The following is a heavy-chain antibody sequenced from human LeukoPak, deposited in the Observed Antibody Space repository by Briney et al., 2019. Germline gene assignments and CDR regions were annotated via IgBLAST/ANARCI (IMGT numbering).Heavy chain of an antibody. CDR1: GFSLSDYS. Sequence: GGSLRLSCAASGFSLSDYSMHWVRRAPGKGLVWVSHIKNDESSTSYAEIVKGRFTISRDNSKNTLYLQMNSLRAEDTAVYYCAKDGFEGHMEYWGQGTLVTVSS. CDR3: AKDGFEGHMEY. V-gene: IGHV3-74*01. D-gene: IGHD3-16*01. CDR2: IKNDESST. J-gene: IGHJ4*02.